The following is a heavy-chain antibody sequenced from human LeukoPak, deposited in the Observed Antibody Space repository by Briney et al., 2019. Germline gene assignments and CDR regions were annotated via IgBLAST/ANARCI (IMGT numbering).Heavy chain of an antibody. CDR2: IYHSGST. CDR1: GYSISSGYY. V-gene: IGHV4-38-2*02. J-gene: IGHJ3*02. D-gene: IGHD3-3*01. Sequence: SETLSLTCSVSGYSISSGYYWGWIRQSPGKGLEWIGSIYHSGSTYSNPSLKSRVIISVDTSKNQFSLKLSSVTAADTAVYWCARGAFGVLLSAFDIWGQGTMVTVSS. CDR3: ARGAFGVLLSAFDI.